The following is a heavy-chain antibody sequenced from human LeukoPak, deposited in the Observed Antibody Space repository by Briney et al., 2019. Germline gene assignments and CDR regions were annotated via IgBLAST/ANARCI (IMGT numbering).Heavy chain of an antibody. CDR2: ISGSGGST. V-gene: IGHV3-23*01. D-gene: IGHD3-3*01. Sequence: GGSLRLSCAASGFTFSSYAMSWVRQAPGKGLEWVSAISGSGGSTYYADSVKGRFTISRDNSKNTLYLQMNSLRSEDTAVYYCARSWSGAFDYWGQGTLVTVSS. CDR3: ARSWSGAFDY. J-gene: IGHJ4*02. CDR1: GFTFSSYA.